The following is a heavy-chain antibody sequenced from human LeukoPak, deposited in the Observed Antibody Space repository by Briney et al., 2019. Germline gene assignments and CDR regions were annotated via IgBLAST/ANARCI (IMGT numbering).Heavy chain of an antibody. CDR2: ISYDGSNK. V-gene: IGHV3-30-3*01. CDR1: GFTFSSYA. J-gene: IGHJ4*02. Sequence: PGRSLRLSCAASGFTFSSYAMHWVRQAPGKGLEWVAVISYDGSNKYYAGSVKGRFTISRDNSKNTLYLQMNSLRAEDTAVYYCARELLNGQWLARWGVFDYWGQGTLVTVSS. D-gene: IGHD6-19*01. CDR3: ARELLNGQWLARWGVFDY.